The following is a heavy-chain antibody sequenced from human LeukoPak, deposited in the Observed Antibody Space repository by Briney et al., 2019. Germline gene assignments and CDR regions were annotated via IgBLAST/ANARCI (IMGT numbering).Heavy chain of an antibody. V-gene: IGHV1-69*13. CDR1: GGTFSSYA. J-gene: IGHJ4*02. D-gene: IGHD3-10*01. Sequence: GASVKVSCKASGGTFSSYAISWVRQAPGQGLEWMGGIIPIFGTANYAQKFQGRVTITADESTSTAYMELSSLRSEDTAVYYCARGFGFGELLEYYFDYWGQGTLVTVSS. CDR2: IIPIFGTA. CDR3: ARGFGFGELLEYYFDY.